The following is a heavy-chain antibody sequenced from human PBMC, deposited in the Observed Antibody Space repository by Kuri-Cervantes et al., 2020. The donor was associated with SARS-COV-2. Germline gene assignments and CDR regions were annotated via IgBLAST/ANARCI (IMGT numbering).Heavy chain of an antibody. CDR2: ISTYNGNT. D-gene: IGHD4-23*01. J-gene: IGHJ4*02. V-gene: IGHV1-18*01. Sequence: ATLNVSSKPSGYTFTSYGKSCVQHAPGQGLEWMGWISTYNGNTNYAQIFQDRVTMTTDTSTTTAYMDMRSLRSFDTAVYYCARSHTLYGGNSSPWDYWGQGT. CDR1: GYTFTSYG. CDR3: ARSHTLYGGNSSPWDY.